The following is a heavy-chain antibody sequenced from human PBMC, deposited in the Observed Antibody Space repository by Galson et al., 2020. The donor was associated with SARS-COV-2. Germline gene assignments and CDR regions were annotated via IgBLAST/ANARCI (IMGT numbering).Heavy chain of an antibody. J-gene: IGHJ4*02. CDR1: GGSINSYY. CDR2: IYYSGST. CDR3: ARGFDY. V-gene: IGHV4-59*01. Sequence: SQTLSLTCTVSGGSINSYYWSWIRQPPGKRLQWIGYIYYSGSTNYNPSLKSRATISVDTSKNQFSLKLSSVTAADTAVYYCARGFDYWGQGTLGTVSS.